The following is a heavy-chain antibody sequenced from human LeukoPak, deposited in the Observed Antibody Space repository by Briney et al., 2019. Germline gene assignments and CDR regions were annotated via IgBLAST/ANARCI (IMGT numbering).Heavy chain of an antibody. CDR3: ATRPDYYDSSGYYF. Sequence: ASVKVSCKVSGYTLTELSMHWVRQAPGKGIEWMGGFDPEDGETIYAQKFQGRVTMTEDTSTDTAYMELSSLRSEDTAVYYCATRPDYYDSSGYYFWGQGTLVTVSS. CDR2: FDPEDGET. D-gene: IGHD3-22*01. V-gene: IGHV1-24*01. CDR1: GYTLTELS. J-gene: IGHJ4*02.